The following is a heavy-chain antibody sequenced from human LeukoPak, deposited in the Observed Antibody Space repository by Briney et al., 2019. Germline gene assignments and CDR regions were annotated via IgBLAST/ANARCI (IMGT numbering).Heavy chain of an antibody. J-gene: IGHJ4*02. V-gene: IGHV3-21*01. CDR1: GFTFSSYS. D-gene: IGHD3-22*01. CDR2: ISSSSSYI. CDR3: ARDPYYDSSGYYSTSDY. Sequence: GSLRLSCAASGFTFSSYSMNWVRQAPGKGLEWVSSISSSSSYIYYADSVKGRFTISRDNAKNSLYLQMNSLRVEDTAVYYCARDPYYDSSGYYSTSDYWGQGTLVTVSS.